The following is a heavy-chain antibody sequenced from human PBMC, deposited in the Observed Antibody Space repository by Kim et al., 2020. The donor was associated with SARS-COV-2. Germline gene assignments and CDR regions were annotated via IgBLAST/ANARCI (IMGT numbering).Heavy chain of an antibody. CDR1: GGSLSGYH. CDR3: ARGRAGVVPSPSLGLGPYYEYYAMDV. D-gene: IGHD3-3*01. J-gene: IGHJ6*02. V-gene: IGHV4-34*01. CDR2: INHSGGT. Sequence: SETLSLTCAVFGGSLSGYHWTWIRQSPGKGLEWIGEINHSGGTNCIPSLKSRVTMSVDTSKNQFSLKLRSVTAADTALYYCARGRAGVVPSPSLGLGPYYEYYAMDVWGQGTPVTVSS.